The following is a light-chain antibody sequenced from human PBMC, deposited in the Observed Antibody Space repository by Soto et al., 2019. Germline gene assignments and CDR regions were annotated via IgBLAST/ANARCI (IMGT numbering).Light chain of an antibody. V-gene: IGKV3-15*01. J-gene: IGKJ1*01. Sequence: EIVMTQSPATLSVSPGERATLSCRASQSVSSNLAWYQQKPGQAPRLLIYGASTRATGIPARFSGSRSGTEFTLTISSLQSEDFAVYYCQQYNNFPRTFGQGTKVEIK. CDR3: QQYNNFPRT. CDR2: GAS. CDR1: QSVSSN.